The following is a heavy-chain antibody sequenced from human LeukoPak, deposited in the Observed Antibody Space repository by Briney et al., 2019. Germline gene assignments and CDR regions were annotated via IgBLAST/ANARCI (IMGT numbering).Heavy chain of an antibody. CDR3: AKLPLRYSDWLDPNGMDV. CDR2: ISYDGSNK. D-gene: IGHD3-9*01. V-gene: IGHV3-30*18. CDR1: GFTFSSYG. J-gene: IGHJ6*04. Sequence: GGSLRLSCAASGFTFSSYGTHWVRQAPGKGLEWVAVISYDGSNKYYADSVKGRFTISRDNSKNTLYLQMNSLRAEDTAVYYCAKLPLRYSDWLDPNGMDVWGKGTTVTVSS.